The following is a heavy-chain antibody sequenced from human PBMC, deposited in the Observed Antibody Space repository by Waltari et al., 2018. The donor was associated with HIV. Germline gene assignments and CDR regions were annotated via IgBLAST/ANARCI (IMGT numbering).Heavy chain of an antibody. J-gene: IGHJ4*02. V-gene: IGHV1-2*02. CDR2: SNPDNGGT. Sequence: QVQLVQSGAEVKKPGASVKVSCKASGYTFTGYYMHWVRQAPGQGLEWKVWSNPDNGGTKYGQKFQGRVTMTRDTSTSTAYMELSRLRSDDTAVYYCARDICNGGSCYSYYFDYWGQGTLVTVSS. CDR1: GYTFTGYY. CDR3: ARDICNGGSCYSYYFDY. D-gene: IGHD2-15*01.